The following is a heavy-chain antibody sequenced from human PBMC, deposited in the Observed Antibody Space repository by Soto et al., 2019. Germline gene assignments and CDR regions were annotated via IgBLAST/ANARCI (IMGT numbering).Heavy chain of an antibody. CDR2: IRFDGSNE. J-gene: IGHJ4*02. CDR1: GFTFSSYG. Sequence: QVQLVESGGGVVQPGRSLRLSCAASGFTFSSYGMHWVRQAPGTGLEWVAVIRFDGSNEYYVDSVQGRFTISRDNSKNTVYLQMNRRRAEDTAVYYCARDRGPRTVISIDYLGLGTLVTVSS. D-gene: IGHD3-10*01. CDR3: ARDRGPRTVISIDY. V-gene: IGHV3-33*01.